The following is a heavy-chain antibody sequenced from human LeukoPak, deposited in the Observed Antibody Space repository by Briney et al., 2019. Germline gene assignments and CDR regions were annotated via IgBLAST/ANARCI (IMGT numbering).Heavy chain of an antibody. Sequence: SVKVSCKASGGTFSNYAISWVRQAPGQGLEWMGGIIPIFGTANYAQKFQGRVTITADESTSTAYMELSSLRSEDTAVYYCAQNRGYCTRTSCYWGEDYYYYYYMDVWGKGTTVTVSS. CDR3: AQNRGYCTRTSCYWGEDYYYYYYMDV. V-gene: IGHV1-69*13. CDR2: IIPIFGTA. J-gene: IGHJ6*03. CDR1: GGTFSNYA. D-gene: IGHD2-2*01.